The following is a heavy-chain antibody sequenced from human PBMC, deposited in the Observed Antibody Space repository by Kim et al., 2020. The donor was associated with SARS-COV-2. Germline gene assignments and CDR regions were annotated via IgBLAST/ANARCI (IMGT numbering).Heavy chain of an antibody. D-gene: IGHD1-7*01. V-gene: IGHV4-59*13. CDR1: GGSISSYY. J-gene: IGHJ5*02. CDR3: ARENWNYPGDWFDP. CDR2: IYYSGST. Sequence: SETLSLTCTVSGGSISSYYWSWIRQPPGKGLEWIGYIYYSGSTNYNPSLKSRVTISVDTSKNQFSLKLSSVTAADTAVYYCARENWNYPGDWFDPWGQGTLVTVSS.